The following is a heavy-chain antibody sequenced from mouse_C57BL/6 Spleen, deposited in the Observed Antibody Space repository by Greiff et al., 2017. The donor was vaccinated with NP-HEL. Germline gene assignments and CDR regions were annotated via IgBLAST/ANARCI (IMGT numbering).Heavy chain of an antibody. J-gene: IGHJ2*01. CDR2: INPSTGGT. D-gene: IGHD4-1*01. Sequence: EVQLQQSGPELVKPGASVKISCKASGYSFTGYYMNWVKQSPEKSLEWIGEINPSTGGTTYNQKFKAKATLTVDKSSSTAYMQLKSLTSEDSAVYYCARSDWDEDYWGQGTTLTVSS. CDR1: GYSFTGYY. CDR3: ARSDWDEDY. V-gene: IGHV1-42*01.